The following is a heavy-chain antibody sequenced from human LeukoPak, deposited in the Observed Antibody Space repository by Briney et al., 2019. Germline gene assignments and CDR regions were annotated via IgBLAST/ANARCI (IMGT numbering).Heavy chain of an antibody. Sequence: GRSLRLSCAASGFTFSSYGMHWVRQAPGKGLEWVAVISYDGSNKYYADSVKGRFTISRDNSKNTLYLQMNSLRAEDTAVYYCAKDSITLGGMDVWGQGTTVTVSS. CDR2: ISYDGSNK. D-gene: IGHD1-20*01. CDR1: GFTFSSYG. CDR3: AKDSITLGGMDV. J-gene: IGHJ6*02. V-gene: IGHV3-30*18.